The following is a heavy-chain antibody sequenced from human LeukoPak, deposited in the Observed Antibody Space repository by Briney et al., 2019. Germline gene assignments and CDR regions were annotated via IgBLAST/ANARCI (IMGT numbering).Heavy chain of an antibody. Sequence: GESLKISFKGSGYRFTNYWIGWVRQMPGKGLEWMGIIYPGDSDTRYSPSFQGQVTISADKSISTAYLQWSSLRASETAMYYCARSGSLGTFDIWGQGTLVTVSS. CDR1: GYRFTNYW. CDR2: IYPGDSDT. CDR3: ARSGSLGTFDI. J-gene: IGHJ3*02. V-gene: IGHV5-51*01. D-gene: IGHD1-26*01.